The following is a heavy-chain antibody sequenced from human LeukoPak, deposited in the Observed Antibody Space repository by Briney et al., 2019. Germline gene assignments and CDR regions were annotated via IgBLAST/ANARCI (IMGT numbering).Heavy chain of an antibody. CDR3: ATRGKLDYRNYYYYMDV. V-gene: IGHV1-69*05. CDR1: GGTFSSYA. D-gene: IGHD4-11*01. J-gene: IGHJ6*03. CDR2: IIPIFGTA. Sequence: GASVKVSCKASGGTFSSYAISWVRQAPGQGLEWMGGIIPIFGTANYARKFQGRVTITTDESTSTAYMELSSLRSEDTAVYYCATRGKLDYRNYYYYMDVWGKGTTVTVSS.